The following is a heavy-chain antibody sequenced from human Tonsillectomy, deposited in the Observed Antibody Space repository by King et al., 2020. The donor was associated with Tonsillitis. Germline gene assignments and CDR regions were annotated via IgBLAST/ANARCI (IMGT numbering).Heavy chain of an antibody. CDR3: ARDRWFGEFSIAYGMDV. Sequence: VQLQESGPGLVKPSQTLSLTCTVSGGPISSGDYYWSWIRQPPGKGLEWIGYIYYSGSTYYNPSLKSRHTLSVDTSKNQFSLKLSSVTAADTAVYYCARDRWFGEFSIAYGMDVWGQGTTVTVSS. CDR1: GGPISSGDYY. CDR2: IYYSGST. D-gene: IGHD3-10*01. V-gene: IGHV4-30-4*01. J-gene: IGHJ6*02.